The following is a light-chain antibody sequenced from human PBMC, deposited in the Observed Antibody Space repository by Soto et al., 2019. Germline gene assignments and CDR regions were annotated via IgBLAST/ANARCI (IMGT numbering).Light chain of an antibody. Sequence: QSVLTQPPSASGSPGQSVTISCTGTSSDVGTYNYVSWYQQHPGKAPKLMIYEVSKRPSGVPDRFSGSKSGNTASLTVSGLQAEDEADYYCSSYAGRNNVVFGGGTKLTVL. V-gene: IGLV2-8*01. J-gene: IGLJ2*01. CDR1: SSDVGTYNY. CDR2: EVS. CDR3: SSYAGRNNVV.